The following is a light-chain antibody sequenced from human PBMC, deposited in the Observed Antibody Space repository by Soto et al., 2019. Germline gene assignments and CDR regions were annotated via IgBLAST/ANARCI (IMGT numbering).Light chain of an antibody. CDR2: DAS. CDR3: QQRSNWPPA. CDR1: QRVSSY. V-gene: IGKV3-11*01. Sequence: EIVLTQSPATLSLSPGERATLSCRASQRVSSYLAWYQQKPGQAPRLLIYDASNRATGIPARFSGSGSGTDFTLTISSLEPEEFAVYYCQQRSNWPPAFGGGTKVEIK. J-gene: IGKJ4*01.